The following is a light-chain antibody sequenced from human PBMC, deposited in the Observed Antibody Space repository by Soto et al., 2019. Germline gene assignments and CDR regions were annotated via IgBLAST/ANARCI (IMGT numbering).Light chain of an antibody. J-gene: IGLJ1*01. CDR1: SSDVGGYNY. CDR3: SSYTSSSTLPFV. CDR2: EVS. V-gene: IGLV2-14*01. Sequence: QSALTQPASVSGSPGQSITISCTGTSSDVGGYNYVSWYQQHPGKAPKLMIYEVSNRPSGVSNRFSGSKSGNTASLTISGLQAEDEADYHCSSYTSSSTLPFVFGTGTKLTVL.